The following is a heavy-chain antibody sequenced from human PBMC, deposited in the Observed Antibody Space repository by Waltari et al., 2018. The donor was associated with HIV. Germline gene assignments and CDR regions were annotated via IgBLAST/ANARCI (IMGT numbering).Heavy chain of an antibody. Sequence: EVQLVESGGGLVQPGGSLRLSCAASGLTFSTYWMTWVRQAPGKGPEVVANISPEGTEKYYVDSVKGRLPTSRENAKNPLLRQMNSLRDEDTAVSYCATIKWLDSYALDYWGQGTLVTVSS. CDR3: ATIKWLDSYALDY. CDR1: GLTFSTYW. D-gene: IGHD6-19*01. V-gene: IGHV3-7*01. CDR2: ISPEGTEK. J-gene: IGHJ4*02.